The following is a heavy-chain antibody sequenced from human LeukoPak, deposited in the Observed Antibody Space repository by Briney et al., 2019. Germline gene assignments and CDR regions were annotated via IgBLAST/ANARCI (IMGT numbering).Heavy chain of an antibody. CDR2: ISSNGGST. J-gene: IGHJ4*02. V-gene: IGHV3-64D*09. CDR3: VKEYYDFWSGYFGSDY. Sequence: GGSLRLSCSAPGFTFSSYAMHWVRQAPGKGLEYVSAISSNGGSTYYADSVKGRFTISRDNSKNTLYLQMGSLRAEDTAVYYCVKEYYDFWSGYFGSDYWGQGTLVTVSS. D-gene: IGHD3-3*01. CDR1: GFTFSSYA.